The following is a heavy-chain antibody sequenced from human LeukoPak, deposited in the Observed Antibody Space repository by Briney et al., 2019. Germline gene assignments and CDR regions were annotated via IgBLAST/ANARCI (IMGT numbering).Heavy chain of an antibody. CDR3: AKGDYYDSSGYDY. CDR2: VSGSGGST. CDR1: GFTFSSDA. J-gene: IGHJ4*02. V-gene: IGHV3-23*01. D-gene: IGHD3-22*01. Sequence: GGSLRPSCAASGFTFSSDATSWVRQAPRKRLEWVSAVSGSGGSTYYADSVKGRLTISRDNSKNTLYLQMNSLRAEDTAVYYCAKGDYYDSSGYDYWGQGTLVTVSS.